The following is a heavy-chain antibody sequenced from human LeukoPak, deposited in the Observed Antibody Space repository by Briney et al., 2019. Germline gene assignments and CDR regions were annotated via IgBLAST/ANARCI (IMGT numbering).Heavy chain of an antibody. V-gene: IGHV3-23*01. Sequence: GGSLRPSCAASGFTFSSYAMSWVRQAPGKGLVWVSAISGSGGSTYYADSVKGRFTISRDNSKNTLYLQMNSLRAEDTAVYYCAKVAVRYCSSTSCTSHFDYWGQGTLVTVSS. D-gene: IGHD2-2*01. CDR2: ISGSGGST. J-gene: IGHJ4*02. CDR1: GFTFSSYA. CDR3: AKVAVRYCSSTSCTSHFDY.